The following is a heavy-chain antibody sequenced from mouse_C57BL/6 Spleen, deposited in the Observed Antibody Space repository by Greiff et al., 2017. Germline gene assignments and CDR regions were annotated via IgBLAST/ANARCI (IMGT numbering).Heavy chain of an antibody. V-gene: IGHV1-50*01. Sequence: QVQLQQPGAELVKPGASVKLSCKASGYTFTSYWMQWVKQRPGQGLEWIGEIDPSDSYTNYNQKIKGKATLTVDTSSSTAYMQLSSLTSEDSAVYYCARKGNYGSSPYYAMDYWGQGTSVTVSS. CDR2: IDPSDSYT. D-gene: IGHD1-1*01. J-gene: IGHJ4*01. CDR1: GYTFTSYW. CDR3: ARKGNYGSSPYYAMDY.